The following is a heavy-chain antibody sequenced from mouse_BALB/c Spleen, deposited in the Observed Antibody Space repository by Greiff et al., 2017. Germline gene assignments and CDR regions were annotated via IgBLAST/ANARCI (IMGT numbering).Heavy chain of an antibody. D-gene: IGHD4-1*01. V-gene: IGHV1-7*01. CDR2: INPSTGYT. CDR3: ARRTGTRGTYFDH. Sequence: QVQLQQSGAELAKPGASVKMSCKASGYTFTSYWMHWVKQRPGQGLEWIGYINPSTGYTEYNQKFKDKATLTADKSSSTAYMQLSSLTSEDSAVYYCARRTGTRGTYFDHWGQGTTLTVSS. CDR1: GYTFTSYW. J-gene: IGHJ2*01.